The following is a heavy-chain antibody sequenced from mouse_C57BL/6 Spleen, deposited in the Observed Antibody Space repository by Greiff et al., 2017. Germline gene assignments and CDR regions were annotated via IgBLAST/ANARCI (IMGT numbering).Heavy chain of an antibody. Sequence: VQLQQSGAELVRPGASVKLSCTASGFNIKDYYMHWVKQRPEQGLEWIGRIDPEGGDTEYAPKFQGKATMTADTSSNTAYMQLSSLTSEDTAVYYCTGNWDDYFDDWGQGTTLTVSS. D-gene: IGHD4-1*01. J-gene: IGHJ2*01. CDR2: IDPEGGDT. V-gene: IGHV14-1*01. CDR3: TGNWDDYFDD. CDR1: GFNIKDYY.